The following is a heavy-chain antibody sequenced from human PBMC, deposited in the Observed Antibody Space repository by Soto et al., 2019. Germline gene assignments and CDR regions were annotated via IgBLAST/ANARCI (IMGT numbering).Heavy chain of an antibody. V-gene: IGHV4-4*07. CDR3: ARGRGIMITFGGVTNWFDP. CDR2: IYTSGST. Sequence: SETLSLTCTVSGGSISSYYWSWIRQPAGKGLEWIGRIYTSGSTNYNPSLKSRVTMSVDTSKNQSSLKLSSVTAADTAVYYCARGRGIMITFGGVTNWFDPWGQGTLVTVSS. J-gene: IGHJ5*02. D-gene: IGHD3-16*01. CDR1: GGSISSYY.